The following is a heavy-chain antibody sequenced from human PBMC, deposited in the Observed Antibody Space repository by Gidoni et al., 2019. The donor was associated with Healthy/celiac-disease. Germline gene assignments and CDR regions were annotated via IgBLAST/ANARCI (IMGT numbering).Heavy chain of an antibody. CDR1: GFTFRSDA. Sequence: EVQLLESGGGLVQPGGSLRLSCAASGFTFRSDAMSWVRQAPGKGLEWVSAISGSGGSTYYADSVKGRFTISRDNSKNTLYLQMNSLRAEDTAVYYCARQALSGTFGGAPGDWGQGTLVTVSS. J-gene: IGHJ4*02. V-gene: IGHV3-23*01. D-gene: IGHD3-16*01. CDR3: ARQALSGTFGGAPGD. CDR2: ISGSGGST.